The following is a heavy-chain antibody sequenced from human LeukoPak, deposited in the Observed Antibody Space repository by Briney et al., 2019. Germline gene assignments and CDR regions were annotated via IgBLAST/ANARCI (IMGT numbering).Heavy chain of an antibody. CDR3: AREIGYGRPFDY. CDR2: IFYTGST. CDR1: GGSTSSYY. Sequence: PSETLSLTSTVSGGSTSSYYWNWIRQPPGKGLESNGYIFYTGSTNYNPSLKSRATISVDPSKKQISLKLRSVTAADTAVYYCAREIGYGRPFDYWGQGTLVTVSS. D-gene: IGHD1-26*01. J-gene: IGHJ4*02. V-gene: IGHV4-59*01.